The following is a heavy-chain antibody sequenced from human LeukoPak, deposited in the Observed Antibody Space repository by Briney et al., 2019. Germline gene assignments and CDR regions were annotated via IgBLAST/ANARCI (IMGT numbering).Heavy chain of an antibody. CDR2: INPNSGGT. CDR1: GYTFTDYY. J-gene: IGHJ4*02. CDR3: ARGAGFGELFTLTHLYYSDN. Sequence: ASVKVSCKASGYTFTDYYIHWVRQAPGQGLEWMGRINPNSGGTNYAQKFQGRVTVTWDTSISTAYMELSSLRSDDTAGYYCARGAGFGELFTLTHLYYSDNWGQGTLVTVSS. V-gene: IGHV1-2*06. D-gene: IGHD3-10*01.